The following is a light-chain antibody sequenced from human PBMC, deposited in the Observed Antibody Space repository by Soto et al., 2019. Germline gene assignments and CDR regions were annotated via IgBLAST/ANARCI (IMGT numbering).Light chain of an antibody. Sequence: DTVLTQSPGALSLSPGERAALSCRASQSVSSSYLAWYQQKPGQAPRLLIYGASNRATGIPDRFSGSGSGTDFTRTISRLEPEDFAVYYCQQYDNSPLTFGGGTRWIS. CDR3: QQYDNSPLT. V-gene: IGKV3-20*01. CDR2: GAS. CDR1: QSVSSSY. J-gene: IGKJ4*01.